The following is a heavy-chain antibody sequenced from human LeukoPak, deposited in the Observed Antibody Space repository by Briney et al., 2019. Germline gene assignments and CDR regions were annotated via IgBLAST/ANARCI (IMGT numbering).Heavy chain of an antibody. J-gene: IGHJ3*02. V-gene: IGHV4-34*01. D-gene: IGHD4-17*01. CDR2: INHGGST. Sequence: SETLSLTCAVSGGSFSDYYWSWIRQPPGKGLEWIGEINHGGSTNYSPSLRSRVTISVDTSKNQFSLNLRSVTAADTAVYYCASPTTVTTSAYRAFDIWGQGTMVTVSA. CDR3: ASPTTVTTSAYRAFDI. CDR1: GGSFSDYY.